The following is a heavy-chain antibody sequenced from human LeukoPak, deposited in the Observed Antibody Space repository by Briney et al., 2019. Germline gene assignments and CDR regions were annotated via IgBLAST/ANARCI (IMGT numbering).Heavy chain of an antibody. CDR2: IYYSGST. J-gene: IGHJ4*02. D-gene: IGHD4-17*01. CDR1: GGSISSGGYY. V-gene: IGHV4-31*03. CDR3: ARCGKDGDYVQN. Sequence: SETLSLTCTVSGGSISSGGYYWSWIRQHPGKGLEWIGYIYYSGSTYYNPSLKSRVTISVDTSKNQFSLKLSSVTAADTAVYYCARCGKDGDYVQNWGQGTLVTVSS.